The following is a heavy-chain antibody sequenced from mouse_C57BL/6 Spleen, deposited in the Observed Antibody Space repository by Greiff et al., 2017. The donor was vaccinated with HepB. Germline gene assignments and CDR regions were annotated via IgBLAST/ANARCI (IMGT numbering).Heavy chain of an antibody. J-gene: IGHJ3*01. V-gene: IGHV3-1*01. CDR2: ISYSGST. Sequence: EVHLVESGPGMVKPSQSLSLTCTVTGYSITSGYDWHWIRHFPGNKLEWMGYISYSGSTNYNPSLKSRISITHDTSKNHFFLKLNSVTTEDTATYYCARKDYSNSWFAYWGQGTLVTVSA. D-gene: IGHD2-5*01. CDR3: ARKDYSNSWFAY. CDR1: GYSITSGYD.